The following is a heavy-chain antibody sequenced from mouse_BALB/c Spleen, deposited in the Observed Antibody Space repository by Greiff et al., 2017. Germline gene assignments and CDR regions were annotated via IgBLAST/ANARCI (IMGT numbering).Heavy chain of an antibody. D-gene: IGHD2-12*01. CDR3: ARQIRRGYAMDY. CDR1: GFTFSDYY. V-gene: IGHV5-4*02. CDR2: ISDGGSYT. J-gene: IGHJ4*01. Sequence: EVQRVESGGGLVKPGGSLKLSCAASGFTFSDYYMYWVRQTPEKRLEWVATISDGGSYTYYPDSVRGRFTISRDNAKNNLYLQMSSLKSEDTAMYYCARQIRRGYAMDYWGQGTSVTVSS.